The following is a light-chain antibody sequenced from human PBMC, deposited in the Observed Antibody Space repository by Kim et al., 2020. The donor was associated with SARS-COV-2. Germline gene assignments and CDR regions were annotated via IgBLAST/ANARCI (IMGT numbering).Light chain of an antibody. CDR1: QSISNW. CDR2: DAS. V-gene: IGKV1-5*01. CDR3: QQYDTYWT. J-gene: IGKJ1*01. Sequence: SASVGDRVTITCRASQSISNWLACFQQKPGKAPKLLISDASSLESGVPSRFSGSGSGTEFTLTISSLQPDDFATYYCQQYDTYWTFGQGTKVDIK.